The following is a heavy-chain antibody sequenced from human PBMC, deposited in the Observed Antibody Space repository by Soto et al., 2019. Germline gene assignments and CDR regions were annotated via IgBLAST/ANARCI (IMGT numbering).Heavy chain of an antibody. D-gene: IGHD2-2*01. J-gene: IGHJ5*02. CDR1: GYTFSNYG. V-gene: IGHV1-18*01. CDR3: ARVVPGAEAWFGP. CDR2: ISLYSDGT. Sequence: PSVKVSCKTSGYTFSNYGITWVRQAPGQPLEWLGWISLYSDGTNYAQKFQGRVSMTTDTSTTTAYMELRSLRSDDTAVYYCARVVPGAEAWFGPWGQGTLVTVSS.